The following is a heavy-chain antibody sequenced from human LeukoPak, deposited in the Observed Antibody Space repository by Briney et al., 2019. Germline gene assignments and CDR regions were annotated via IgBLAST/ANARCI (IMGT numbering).Heavy chain of an antibody. CDR1: GYTFTTYN. Sequence: GASVKVSCKASGYTFTTYNMHWVRQAPGQGLEWMGIINPSGGSASYAQKFQGRVTMTRDTSTSTVYMELSSLRSEDTAVYYCARVYGLHPDFYYGMDVWGQGTTVTVSS. CDR2: INPSGGSA. V-gene: IGHV1-46*01. D-gene: IGHD4-11*01. J-gene: IGHJ6*02. CDR3: ARVYGLHPDFYYGMDV.